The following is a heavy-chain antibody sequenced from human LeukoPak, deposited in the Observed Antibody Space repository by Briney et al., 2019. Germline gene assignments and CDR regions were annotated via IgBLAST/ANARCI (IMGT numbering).Heavy chain of an antibody. D-gene: IGHD5-12*01. V-gene: IGHV3-21*01. CDR1: GFTFSSYS. CDR3: ARVKEASAFDI. CDR2: ISSSRSYI. J-gene: IGHJ3*02. Sequence: GESLRLSCAASGFTFSSYSMSWVRQAPGKGLEWVSSISSSRSYIYQADSVKGRFTISRDNAKNSLYLQMNSLRAEDTAVYYCARVKEASAFDIWGQGTMVTVSS.